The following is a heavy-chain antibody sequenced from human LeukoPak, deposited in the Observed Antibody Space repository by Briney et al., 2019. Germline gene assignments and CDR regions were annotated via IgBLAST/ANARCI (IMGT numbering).Heavy chain of an antibody. CDR2: IWYDGTKE. V-gene: IGHV3-33*01. D-gene: IGHD2-2*01. Sequence: GRSLRLTCAASGFSFGTYGMHWVRQAPGKGLEWAAIIWYDGTKEYYADSVKGRFTISRDNPKNTLYLQMNSLRAEDTAVYYCARDFGCSSISCSALVADYWGQGTLVTVSS. CDR1: GFSFGTYG. CDR3: ARDFGCSSISCSALVADY. J-gene: IGHJ4*02.